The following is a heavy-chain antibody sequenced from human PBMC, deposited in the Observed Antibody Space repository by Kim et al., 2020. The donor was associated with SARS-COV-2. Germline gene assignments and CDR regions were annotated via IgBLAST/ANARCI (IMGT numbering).Heavy chain of an antibody. CDR3: AKVSSTVVTLYYFDY. D-gene: IGHD2-15*01. Sequence: DSVKGRFTISRDNSKNTLYLQMNSLRAEDTAVYYCAKVSSTVVTLYYFDYWGQGTLVTVSS. V-gene: IGHV3-30*02. J-gene: IGHJ4*02.